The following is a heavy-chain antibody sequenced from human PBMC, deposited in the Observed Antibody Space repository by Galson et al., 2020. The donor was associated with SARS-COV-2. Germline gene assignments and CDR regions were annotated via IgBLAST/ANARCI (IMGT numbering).Heavy chain of an antibody. D-gene: IGHD2-21*02. CDR1: GFTFSRYW. J-gene: IGHJ4*02. Sequence: GESLKISCAASGFTFSRYWMSWVRQAPGKGLEWVANINQDGSKKYYVDSVKGRFTISRDNAENSVYLQLNGLRAEDTAIYYCARDPYCGDDCYTLDYWGQGTLVTVSS. CDR3: ARDPYCGDDCYTLDY. V-gene: IGHV3-7*01. CDR2: INQDGSKK.